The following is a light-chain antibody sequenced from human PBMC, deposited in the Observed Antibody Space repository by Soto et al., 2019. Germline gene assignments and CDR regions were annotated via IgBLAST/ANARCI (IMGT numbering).Light chain of an antibody. J-gene: IGKJ1*01. CDR1: QGISSY. CDR2: AAS. V-gene: IGKV1-16*01. Sequence: DLQMTQSPSSLSASVGDRVTITCRASQGISSYLAWYQQKPGKAPKLLIYAASTLQSGVPSRFSGSGSGTEFTLTISSLQPDDFATYYCQQYNSLWTFGQGTKVDIK. CDR3: QQYNSLWT.